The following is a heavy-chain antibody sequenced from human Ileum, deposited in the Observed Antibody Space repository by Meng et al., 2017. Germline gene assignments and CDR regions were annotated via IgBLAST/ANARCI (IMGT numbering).Heavy chain of an antibody. J-gene: IGHJ4*02. CDR2: IFQSGRT. Sequence: HVRLRARGPRLVKPSGPSSLTCPASGAWWSGVRQPPGKGLEWIGEIFQSGRTNYNPSLKRRVTISIDKSKSQISLQLSAVTAADTAVYSCATSNDRDVYYLGYWGQGTLVTVSS. CDR1: GAW. D-gene: IGHD3-22*01. CDR3: ATSNDRDVYYLGY. V-gene: IGHV4-4*02.